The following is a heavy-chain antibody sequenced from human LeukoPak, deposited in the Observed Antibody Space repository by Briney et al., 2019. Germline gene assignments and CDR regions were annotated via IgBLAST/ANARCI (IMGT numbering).Heavy chain of an antibody. D-gene: IGHD3-10*01. Sequence: GGSLRLSCAASGFSFDTYAMHWVRQAPGQGLEWVALIWHDGSHKFYSNSVRGQFTISRDNSKNTVYLQMNNLRPDDTAVYYCAKNDILLWFGESYFDYWGQGTLVTVSS. CDR1: GFSFDTYA. CDR3: AKNDILLWFGESYFDY. J-gene: IGHJ4*02. CDR2: IWHDGSHK. V-gene: IGHV3-33*06.